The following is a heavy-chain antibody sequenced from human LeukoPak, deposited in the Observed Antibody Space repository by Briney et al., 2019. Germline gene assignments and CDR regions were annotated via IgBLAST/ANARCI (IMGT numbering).Heavy chain of an antibody. CDR2: IGTAGDT. D-gene: IGHD5-18*01. Sequence: GGSLRLSCAASGFTFSSSDMHWVRQATGKGLEWVSAIGTAGDTYYPGSVKGRFTISRENVKNSLYLQMNSLRAGDTAVYYCARREFGAYSHWGQGTLVTVSS. J-gene: IGHJ4*02. V-gene: IGHV3-13*01. CDR3: ARREFGAYSH. CDR1: GFTFSSSD.